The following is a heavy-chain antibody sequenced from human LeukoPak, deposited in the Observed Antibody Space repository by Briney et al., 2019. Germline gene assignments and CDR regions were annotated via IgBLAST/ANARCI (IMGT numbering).Heavy chain of an antibody. CDR1: GGSISSYY. Sequence: SETLSLTCTVSGGSISSYYWSWIRQPPGKGLEWIGYSYYSGSTNYNPSLKSRVTISVDTSKNQFSLKLSSVTAADTAVYYCARFSFDGDLFDYWGQGTLVTVSS. J-gene: IGHJ4*02. D-gene: IGHD7-27*01. CDR2: SYYSGST. CDR3: ARFSFDGDLFDY. V-gene: IGHV4-59*01.